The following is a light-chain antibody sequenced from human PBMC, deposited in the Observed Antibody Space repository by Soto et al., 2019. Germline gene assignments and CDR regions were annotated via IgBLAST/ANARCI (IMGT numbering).Light chain of an antibody. V-gene: IGKV1-5*01. CDR3: QQYNSYHWT. Sequence: DIQMTQSPSTLSASVGDRVTITCRASQSISSWLAWYQQKPGKAPKLLIYDASSLESGVPSRFSGSGSGTEFTLTISSLQPDDFSTYYCQQYNSYHWTFGQGPRVEIK. CDR2: DAS. CDR1: QSISSW. J-gene: IGKJ1*01.